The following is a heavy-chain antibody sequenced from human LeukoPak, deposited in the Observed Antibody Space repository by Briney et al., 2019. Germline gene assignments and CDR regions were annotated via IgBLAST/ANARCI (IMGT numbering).Heavy chain of an antibody. D-gene: IGHD5-18*01. CDR2: IYYSGST. CDR3: ARGAYSYGHPPSLDY. CDR1: GGSISSYY. Sequence: SETLSLTCTVSGGSISSYYWSWIRQPPGKGLEWIGYIYYSGSTNYNPSLKSRVTISVDTSKNQFSLKLTSVTAADTALCYCARGAYSYGHPPSLDYWGQGTLATVSS. V-gene: IGHV4-59*01. J-gene: IGHJ4*02.